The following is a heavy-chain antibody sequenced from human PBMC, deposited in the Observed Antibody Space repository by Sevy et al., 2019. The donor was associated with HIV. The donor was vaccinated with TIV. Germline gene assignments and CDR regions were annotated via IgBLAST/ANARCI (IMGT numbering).Heavy chain of an antibody. CDR3: ARQIEGREFWEPKYNWFDP. J-gene: IGHJ5*02. CDR2: IIPIFGTA. D-gene: IGHD3-10*01. CDR1: GGTFSSYA. Sequence: ASVKVSCKASGGTFSSYAISWVRQAPGQGLEWMGGIIPIFGTANYAQKFQGRVTITADESTSTAYMELSSLRSEDTAVYYCARQIEGREFWEPKYNWFDPWGQGTLVTVSS. V-gene: IGHV1-69*13.